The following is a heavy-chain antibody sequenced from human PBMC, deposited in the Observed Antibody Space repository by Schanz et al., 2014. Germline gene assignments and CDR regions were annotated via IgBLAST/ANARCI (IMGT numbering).Heavy chain of an antibody. CDR3: ARDRGYCSGGSCLAFDY. J-gene: IGHJ4*02. V-gene: IGHV3-30-3*01. CDR2: ISYDGSNK. Sequence: QVQLVESGGGVVQPGRSLRLSCAASGFTFSSYAMHWVRQAPGKGLEWVAVISYDGSNKYYADSVKGRFTISRDNSENTLYLQMNTLRAEDTAVYYCARDRGYCSGGSCLAFDYWGQGTLVTVSS. CDR1: GFTFSSYA. D-gene: IGHD2-15*01.